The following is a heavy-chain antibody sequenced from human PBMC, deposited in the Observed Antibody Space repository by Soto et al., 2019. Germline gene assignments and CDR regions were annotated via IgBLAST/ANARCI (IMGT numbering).Heavy chain of an antibody. CDR2: IYHNGST. Sequence: QVHLEESGPGLVRPSGTLSLTCNVSGVPISSYYWWTWVRQTPGKGMEWIGDIYHNGSTNYHPSLQSRVSLSVDKSKNQFSLNLQSLTAADTAVYDCARGTLIGSSTRNWFDPWGQGTQVTVSS. CDR1: GVPISSYYW. V-gene: IGHV4-4*02. D-gene: IGHD3-10*01. CDR3: ARGTLIGSSTRNWFDP. J-gene: IGHJ5*02.